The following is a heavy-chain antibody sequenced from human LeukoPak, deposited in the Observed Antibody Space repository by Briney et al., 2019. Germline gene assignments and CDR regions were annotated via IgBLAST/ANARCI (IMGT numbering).Heavy chain of an antibody. CDR3: ARLTPPYSSGWYRQGMDFDY. D-gene: IGHD6-19*01. V-gene: IGHV4-34*01. J-gene: IGHJ4*02. CDR1: GGSFSGYY. Sequence: PSETLSLTCAVYGGSFSGYYWSWIRQPPGKGLEWIGEINRSGSTNYNPSLKSRVTISVDTSKNQFSLKLSSVTAADTAVYYCARLTPPYSSGWYRQGMDFDYWGQGTLVTVSS. CDR2: INRSGST.